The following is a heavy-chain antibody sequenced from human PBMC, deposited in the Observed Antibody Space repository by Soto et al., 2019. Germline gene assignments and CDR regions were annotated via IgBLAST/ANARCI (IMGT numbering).Heavy chain of an antibody. D-gene: IGHD3-3*01. V-gene: IGHV4-61*01. CDR1: GVSVSSDSYY. CDR2: LYYSRIT. J-gene: IGHJ4*02. Sequence: QVQLQESGPGLVKPSETLSLTCNVSGVSVSSDSYYWTWIRQPPGKGLEWIGYLYYSRITNYHPSLKGRVTISIDTSKNQFSLRLTSVTAADTALYYCARVEEGGNSFGPLDSWGQGTLVTVSS. CDR3: ARVEEGGNSFGPLDS.